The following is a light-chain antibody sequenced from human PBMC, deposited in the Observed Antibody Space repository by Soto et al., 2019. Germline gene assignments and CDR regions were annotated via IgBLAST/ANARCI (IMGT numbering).Light chain of an antibody. V-gene: IGLV4-60*03. Sequence: QLVLTQSSSASASLGSSVKLTCTLNSGHSSYIIAWHQQQPGKAPRYLMKIEGSGSYNKGSGVPDRFSGSRSGADRYLTISNLQSEDEADYYCETWDSNTRVFGGGTKLTVL. CDR2: IEGSGSY. CDR3: ETWDSNTRV. CDR1: SGHSSYI. J-gene: IGLJ2*01.